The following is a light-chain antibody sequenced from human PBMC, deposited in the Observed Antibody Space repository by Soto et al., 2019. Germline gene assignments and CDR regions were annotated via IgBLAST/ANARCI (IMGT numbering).Light chain of an antibody. Sequence: DIQMTQSPSSLSASVGDRVTITCQASQDISNNLSWYQQKPGKAPKLLIYDASNLETGVPSRFSGSGSGTDFTFTISSLQPEDIATYYCQQYYYLPVTFGQGTRREIK. CDR1: QDISNN. V-gene: IGKV1-33*01. J-gene: IGKJ5*01. CDR3: QQYYYLPVT. CDR2: DAS.